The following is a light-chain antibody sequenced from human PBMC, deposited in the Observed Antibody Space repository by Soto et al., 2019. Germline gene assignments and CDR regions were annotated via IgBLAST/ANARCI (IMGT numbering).Light chain of an antibody. CDR2: KAS. CDR3: QHGGT. Sequence: DLQMTQSPSTLSASVGDRVTITCRASQSISSWLAWYQQKPGKAPKLLIYKASSLESGVPSRFSGSGSGTEFTLTISSLQPDDFATYYCQHGGTFGQGTKVEIK. J-gene: IGKJ1*01. V-gene: IGKV1-5*03. CDR1: QSISSW.